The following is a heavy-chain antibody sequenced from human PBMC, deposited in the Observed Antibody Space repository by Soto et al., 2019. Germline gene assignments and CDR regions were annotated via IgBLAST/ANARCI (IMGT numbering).Heavy chain of an antibody. CDR2: IWYNGRNK. CDR1: GFTFNNYG. V-gene: IGHV3-33*01. CDR3: ARDRDYYDTSGYYYYFDS. Sequence: GGSLRLSCAASGFTFNNYGMHWFRQAPGRGLEWIGVIWYNGRNKYYADSLKGRFTISRDNSKNTVYLQMNSLSAEDTAVYYCARDRDYYDTSGYYYYFDSWGQGTLVTVSS. J-gene: IGHJ4*02. D-gene: IGHD3-22*01.